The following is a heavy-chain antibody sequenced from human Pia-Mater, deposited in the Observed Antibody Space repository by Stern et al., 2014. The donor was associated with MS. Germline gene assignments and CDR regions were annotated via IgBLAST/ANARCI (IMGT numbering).Heavy chain of an antibody. V-gene: IGHV4-59*01. D-gene: IGHD3-3*01. CDR2: IYYSGIS. Sequence: QLQLQESGPGLVKPSATLSLTCTVSGGSISSYYWRWIRQPPGKRLEWIGSIYYSGISNYNPSLKSRVTISVDTSKNQFSLKLSSVTAADTAVYYCARDGAYDFWSGSKHAFDIWGQGTMVTVSS. CDR1: GGSISSYY. J-gene: IGHJ3*02. CDR3: ARDGAYDFWSGSKHAFDI.